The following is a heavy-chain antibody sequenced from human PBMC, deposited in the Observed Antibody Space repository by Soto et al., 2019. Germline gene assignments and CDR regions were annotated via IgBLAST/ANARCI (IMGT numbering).Heavy chain of an antibody. CDR3: ARDYGYCSSTSCYYGYYYGMDV. V-gene: IGHV4-31*03. Sequence: SETLSLTCTVSGGSISSGGYYWSWIRQHPGKGLEWIGYIYYSGSTYYNPSLKSRVTISVDTSKNQFSLKLSSVTAADTAVYYCARDYGYCSSTSCYYGYYYGMDVWGQGTTVTVSS. CDR2: IYYSGST. D-gene: IGHD2-2*01. CDR1: GGSISSGGYY. J-gene: IGHJ6*02.